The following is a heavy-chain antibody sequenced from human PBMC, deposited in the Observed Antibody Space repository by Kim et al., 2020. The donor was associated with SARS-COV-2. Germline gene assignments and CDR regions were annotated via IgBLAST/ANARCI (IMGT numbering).Heavy chain of an antibody. CDR3: ARDLTDSSGYYYYFDY. J-gene: IGHJ4*02. D-gene: IGHD3-22*01. Sequence: SVKGRFTISRDNAKNSLYLQMNSLRAEDTAVYYCARDLTDSSGYYYYFDYWGQGTLVTVSS. V-gene: IGHV3-11*06.